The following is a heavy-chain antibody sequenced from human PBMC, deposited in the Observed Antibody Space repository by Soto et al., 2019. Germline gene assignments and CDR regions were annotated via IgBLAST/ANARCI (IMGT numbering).Heavy chain of an antibody. J-gene: IGHJ2*01. D-gene: IGHD3-22*01. CDR3: AKVGNYYENDVYRYFDV. CDR2: ITGSGGYT. V-gene: IGHV3-23*01. CDR1: GFTFSNYA. Sequence: EVQLLESGGTLVQPGGALRLSCAASGFTFSNYAMTWVRQGPGKGLEWVSAITGSGGYTNYADSVKGRFTISRDNSKNTLYLQMNSLRAVDTAVYYCAKVGNYYENDVYRYFDVWGRGTLVTVSS.